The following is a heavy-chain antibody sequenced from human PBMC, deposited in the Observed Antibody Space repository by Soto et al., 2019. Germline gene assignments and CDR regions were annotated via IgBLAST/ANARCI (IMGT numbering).Heavy chain of an antibody. CDR2: IDPSDSYT. J-gene: IGHJ5*02. D-gene: IGHD6-6*01. Sequence: GESLKISCKGSGYSFTSYWLSWVRQMPGKGLEWMGRIDPSDSYTNYSPSFQGHVTISADESISTAYLQWSSLKASDTAMYYCASQGDGIAARPYNWFGPWGQGTLVTVSS. V-gene: IGHV5-10-1*01. CDR3: ASQGDGIAARPYNWFGP. CDR1: GYSFTSYW.